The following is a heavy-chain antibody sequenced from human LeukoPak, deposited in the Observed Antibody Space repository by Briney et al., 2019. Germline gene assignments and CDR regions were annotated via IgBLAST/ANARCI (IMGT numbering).Heavy chain of an antibody. CDR2: ISYDGSNK. CDR1: GFTFSSYA. D-gene: IGHD3-22*01. Sequence: GRSLRLSCAASGFTFSSYAMHWVRQAPGKGLEWVAVISYDGSNKYYADSVKGRFTISRDNSKNTLYLQMNSLRAEDTAVYYCARGTRRDRYYYDSSGYYAHWGQGTLVTVSS. V-gene: IGHV3-30-3*01. CDR3: ARGTRRDRYYYDSSGYYAH. J-gene: IGHJ4*02.